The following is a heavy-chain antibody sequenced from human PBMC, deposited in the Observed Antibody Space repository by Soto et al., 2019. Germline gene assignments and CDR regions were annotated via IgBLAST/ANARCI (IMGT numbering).Heavy chain of an antibody. CDR2: ISFIPGSI. J-gene: IGHJ5*02. CDR1: GFTFKGYS. CDR3: ARQSSSWSSLDP. D-gene: IGHD6-13*01. Sequence: EVLLVESGGGLVKPGGSLRLSCAASGFTFKGYSMIWVRQAPGKGLEWVSWISFIPGSIHYAHSVKGRFTISRDNAKNSLYLQMNSLRAEDTAVYYCARQSSSWSSLDPWGQGALVTVSS. V-gene: IGHV3-21*01.